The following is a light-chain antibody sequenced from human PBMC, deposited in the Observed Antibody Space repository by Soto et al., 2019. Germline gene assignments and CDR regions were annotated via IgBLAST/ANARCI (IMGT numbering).Light chain of an antibody. V-gene: IGLV2-23*01. CDR2: EGT. J-gene: IGLJ1*01. CDR1: SSDVGTYNF. Sequence: QSALTQPASVSGSPGQSITISCTGTSSDVGTYNFVSWYQQHPGKAPKLMIYEGTKRPSGVSDRFSGSKSANTASLTISGLQAEDEADYYCCSYAGSSTPYVFGTGTKLTVL. CDR3: CSYAGSSTPYV.